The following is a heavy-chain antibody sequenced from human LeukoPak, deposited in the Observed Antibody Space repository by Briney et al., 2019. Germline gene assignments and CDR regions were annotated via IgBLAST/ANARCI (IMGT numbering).Heavy chain of an antibody. V-gene: IGHV2-5*01. J-gene: IGHJ5*02. Sequence: SGPTLVNPTQTLTLNCTFSGFSLSTSGVGVGWIRQPPGKALEWLALIYWNDDKRYSPSLKSRLTISKDTSKNQVVLTMTNMDPVDTATYYCARSYSDYDYFNNWFDPWGQGTLVTVSS. CDR2: IYWNDDK. CDR1: GFSLSTSGVG. CDR3: ARSYSDYDYFNNWFDP. D-gene: IGHD5-12*01.